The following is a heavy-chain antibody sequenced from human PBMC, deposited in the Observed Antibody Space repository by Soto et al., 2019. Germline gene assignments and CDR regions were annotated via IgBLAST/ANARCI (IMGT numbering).Heavy chain of an antibody. CDR2: IYHSGST. CDR1: GGSISSSNW. J-gene: IGHJ1*01. D-gene: IGHD6-19*01. Sequence: QVQLQESGPGLVKPSGTLSLTCAVSGGSISSSNWWSWVRQPPGKGLEWIGEIYHSGSTNYNPSLKSRATISVDKSKNQFSLKLSSVTAADTAVYYCARGDSSGYTTAEYFQHWGQGTLVTVSS. CDR3: ARGDSSGYTTAEYFQH. V-gene: IGHV4-4*02.